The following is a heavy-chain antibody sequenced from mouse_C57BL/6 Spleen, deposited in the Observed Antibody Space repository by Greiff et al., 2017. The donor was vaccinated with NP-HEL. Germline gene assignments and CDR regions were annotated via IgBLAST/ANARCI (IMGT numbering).Heavy chain of an antibody. J-gene: IGHJ1*03. V-gene: IGHV14-4*01. Sequence: VQLKESGAELVRPGASVKLSCTASGFNIKDDYMHWVKQRPEQGLEWIGWIDPENGDTEYASKFQGKATITADTSSNTAYLQLSSLTSEDTAVYYCTTLTTVVANWYFDVWGTGTTVTVSS. CDR3: TTLTTVVANWYFDV. D-gene: IGHD1-1*01. CDR1: GFNIKDDY. CDR2: IDPENGDT.